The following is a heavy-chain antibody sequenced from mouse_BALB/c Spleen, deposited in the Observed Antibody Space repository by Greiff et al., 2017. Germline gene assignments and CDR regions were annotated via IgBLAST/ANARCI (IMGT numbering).Heavy chain of an antibody. V-gene: IGHV1-15*01. D-gene: IGHD1-1*02. CDR2: IHPGSGGT. CDR1: GYTFTDYG. CDR3: AVGGDYAMDY. J-gene: IGHJ4*01. Sequence: QVQLKESGAELVRPGASVKLSCKALGYTFTDYGMHWVKQTPVHGLEWIGAIHPGSGGTAYNQKFKGKATLTVDKSSSTAYMQLKSLTSEDSAVYYCAVGGDYAMDYWGQGTSVTVSS.